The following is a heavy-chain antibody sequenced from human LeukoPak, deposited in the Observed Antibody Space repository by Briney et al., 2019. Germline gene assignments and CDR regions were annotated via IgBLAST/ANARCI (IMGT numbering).Heavy chain of an antibody. D-gene: IGHD2-2*01. J-gene: IGHJ4*02. CDR2: INSDGSLT. V-gene: IGHV3-74*01. CDR3: AKDPYIVVVPAAIEVDY. CDR1: GFTFSNSW. Sequence: PGGSLRLSCAASGFTFSNSWMHWVRQAPGKGLVWVSRINSDGSLTTYADSVQGRFTISRDNSKNTLYLQMNSLRAEDTAVYYCAKDPYIVVVPAAIEVDYWGQGTLVTVSS.